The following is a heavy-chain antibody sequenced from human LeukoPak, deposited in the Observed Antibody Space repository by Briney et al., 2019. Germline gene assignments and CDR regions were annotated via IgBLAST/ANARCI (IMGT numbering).Heavy chain of an antibody. J-gene: IGHJ3*02. V-gene: IGHV3-30-3*01. D-gene: IGHD6-13*01. CDR3: ANGYSSTYYNALDI. CDR2: ISYDGSNK. CDR1: GFTFSSYA. Sequence: GRSLRLSCAASGFTFSSYAMHWVRQAPGKGLEWVAIISYDGSNKYYADSVKGRFTISRDNSKNTLYLQMNSLRAEDTAVYYCANGYSSTYYNALDIRGQGTMVTVSS.